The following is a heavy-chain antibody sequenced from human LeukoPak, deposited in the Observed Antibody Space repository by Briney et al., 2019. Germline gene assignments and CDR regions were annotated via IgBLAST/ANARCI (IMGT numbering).Heavy chain of an antibody. D-gene: IGHD2-21*02. J-gene: IGHJ4*02. CDR2: LYTNGNT. CDR3: ARGGPMTSKDY. Sequence: PGGSLRLSCAASGFTVSSYYMSWVRQAPGKGLEWVSVLYTNGNTYYADSVKGRFTVSRENSKNTLYLQMNTLRAEDTAVYYCARGGPMTSKDYWGQGTLVTLSS. CDR1: GFTVSSYY. V-gene: IGHV3-66*01.